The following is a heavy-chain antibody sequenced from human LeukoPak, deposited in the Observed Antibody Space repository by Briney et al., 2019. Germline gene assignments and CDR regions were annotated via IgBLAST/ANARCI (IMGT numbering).Heavy chain of an antibody. CDR3: ARAPRPMIVVVITYHYFDY. D-gene: IGHD3-22*01. Sequence: GGSLRLSCAASGFTFSSYSMNWVRQAPGKGLEWVSSISSSSSYIYYADSVKGRFTISRDNAKNSLYLQMNSLRAEDTAVYYCARAPRPMIVVVITYHYFDYWGQGTLVTVSS. J-gene: IGHJ4*02. CDR2: ISSSSSYI. CDR1: GFTFSSYS. V-gene: IGHV3-21*04.